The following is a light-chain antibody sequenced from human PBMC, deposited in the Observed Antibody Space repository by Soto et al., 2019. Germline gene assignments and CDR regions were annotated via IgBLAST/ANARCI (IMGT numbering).Light chain of an antibody. Sequence: EIVLTQSPGTLSLSPGERATLSCRASQSVSSTYLAWYQQKPGQAPMLLIYGATSRPTGIPERFSGSGSGTDFTLTISRRELEDYAVYYCQQYGSSPPYTVGQGTILEIK. V-gene: IGKV3-20*01. CDR2: GAT. CDR3: QQYGSSPPYT. CDR1: QSVSSTY. J-gene: IGKJ2*01.